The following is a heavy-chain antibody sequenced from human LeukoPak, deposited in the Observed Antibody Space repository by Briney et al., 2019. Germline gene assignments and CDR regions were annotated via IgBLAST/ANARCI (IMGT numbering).Heavy chain of an antibody. D-gene: IGHD4-17*01. Sequence: GESLKISCKGSGYSFPSYWIGWVRQMPGKGLEWMGIIYPGDSDTRYSPSFQGQVTISVDKSISTAYLQWSSLKTSDTAMYYCARPTTVTSANDYWGQGTLVTVSS. J-gene: IGHJ4*02. CDR2: IYPGDSDT. V-gene: IGHV5-51*01. CDR1: GYSFPSYW. CDR3: ARPTTVTSANDY.